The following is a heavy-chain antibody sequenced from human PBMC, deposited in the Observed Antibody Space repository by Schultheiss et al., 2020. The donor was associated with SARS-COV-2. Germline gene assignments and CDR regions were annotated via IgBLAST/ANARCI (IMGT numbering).Heavy chain of an antibody. CDR1: GGSISSGGYY. V-gene: IGHV4-31*01. J-gene: IGHJ5*02. CDR2: IYYSGST. Sequence: SETLSLTCTVSGGSISSGGYYWSWIRQHPGKGLEWIGYIYYSGSTYYNPSLKSLVTISVDTSKNQFSLKLSSVTAADTAVYYCARGAIYDYGDSYNWFDPWGQGTLVTVSS. D-gene: IGHD4-17*01. CDR3: ARGAIYDYGDSYNWFDP.